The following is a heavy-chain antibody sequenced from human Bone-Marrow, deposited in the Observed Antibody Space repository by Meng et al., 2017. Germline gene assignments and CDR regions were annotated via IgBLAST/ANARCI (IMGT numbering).Heavy chain of an antibody. CDR2: ISSSSSYI. D-gene: IGHD6-13*01. CDR1: GFTFSSYS. Sequence: LSLTCAASGFTFSSYSMNWVRQAPGKGLEWVSSISSSSSYIYYADSVKGRFTISRDNAKNSLYLQMNSLRAEDTAVYYCARDFHYSRGFMWSSEIAAAGTGRDYWGQGTLVTVSS. J-gene: IGHJ4*02. CDR3: ARDFHYSRGFMWSSEIAAAGTGRDY. V-gene: IGHV3-21*01.